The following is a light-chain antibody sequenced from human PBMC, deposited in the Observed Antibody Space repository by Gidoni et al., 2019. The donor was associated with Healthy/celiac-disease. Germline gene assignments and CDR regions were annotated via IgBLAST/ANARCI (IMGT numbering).Light chain of an antibody. CDR3: QQRSNWL. CDR2: DAS. V-gene: IGKV3-11*01. CDR1: QSVSSY. Sequence: EIVLTQSPATLSLSPGERATLPRRASQSVSSYLAWYQQKPGQAPRLLVYDASNRATGIPARFSGSGSGTDFTLTISSQEPEDFAVYYCQQRSNWLFGQGTRLEIK. J-gene: IGKJ5*01.